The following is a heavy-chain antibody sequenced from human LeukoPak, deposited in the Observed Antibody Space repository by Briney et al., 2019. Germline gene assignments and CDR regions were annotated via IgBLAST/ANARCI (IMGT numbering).Heavy chain of an antibody. J-gene: IGHJ4*02. CDR2: IYHSGST. CDR3: ATYYYDSSGYSESLDY. D-gene: IGHD3-22*01. V-gene: IGHV4-4*02. CDR1: GGSISSSNW. Sequence: SSETLSLTCAVSGGSISSSNWWSWVRQPPGKGLEWIGEIYHSGSTNYNPSLKSLVTISVDKSKNQFSLKLSSVTAADTAVYYCATYYYDSSGYSESLDYWGQGTLVTVSS.